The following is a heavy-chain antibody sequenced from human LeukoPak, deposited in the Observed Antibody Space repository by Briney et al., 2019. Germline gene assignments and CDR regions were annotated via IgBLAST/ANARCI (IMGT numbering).Heavy chain of an antibody. D-gene: IGHD2-15*01. CDR3: ARGVGDNGILGY. CDR2: IKQDGSKK. Sequence: PGGSLRLSCAASGFTFSSYWMTWVRQAPGKGLEWVANIKQDGSKKDYVDSVKGRFTIFRDNAKDSRYLQMNSLRVEDTAVYYCARGVGDNGILGYWGRGTMVAVSS. J-gene: IGHJ4*02. V-gene: IGHV3-7*01. CDR1: GFTFSSYW.